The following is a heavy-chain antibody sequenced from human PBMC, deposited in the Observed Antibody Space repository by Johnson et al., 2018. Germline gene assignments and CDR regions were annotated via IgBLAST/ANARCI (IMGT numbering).Heavy chain of an antibody. J-gene: IGHJ6*02. CDR2: IIPLFGTA. V-gene: IGHV1-69*01. Sequence: VQLVESGAEVKKXGSSXKVXCKASGGTFSSYAISWVRQAPGQGLEWMGGIIPLFGTANYGQDFKGRVTITADESTSTAYIELNSLRSEDTAVYYCAGAGDDYYYGIEVWGQGTTVTVSS. CDR1: GGTFSSYA. CDR3: AGAGDDYYYGIEV. D-gene: IGHD2-21*02.